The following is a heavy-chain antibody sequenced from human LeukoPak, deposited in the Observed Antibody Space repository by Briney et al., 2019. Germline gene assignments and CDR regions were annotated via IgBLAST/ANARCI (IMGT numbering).Heavy chain of an antibody. D-gene: IGHD6-13*01. V-gene: IGHV3-11*01. CDR2: ISSSGSTK. CDR1: GFTFSDYY. J-gene: IGHJ4*02. Sequence: GGSLRLSCAASGFTFSDYYTTWIRQAPGKGLEWVSYISSSGSTKYYADSVKGRFTISRDNANNSLYLHMNSLRAEDSAVYYCAREAAAIDYWGQGTLVTVSS. CDR3: AREAAAIDY.